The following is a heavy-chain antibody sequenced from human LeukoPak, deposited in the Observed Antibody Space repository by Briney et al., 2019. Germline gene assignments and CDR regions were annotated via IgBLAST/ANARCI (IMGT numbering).Heavy chain of an antibody. Sequence: NPSETLSLTCAVYGGSFSGYYWSWIRQPPGKGLEWIGEINHSGSTNYNPSLKSRVTISVDTSKNQFSLKPSSVTAADTAVYYCARGQRIRYFDHWGQGTLVTVSS. CDR2: INHSGST. CDR3: ARGQRIRYFDH. CDR1: GGSFSGYY. V-gene: IGHV4-34*01. D-gene: IGHD3-9*01. J-gene: IGHJ4*02.